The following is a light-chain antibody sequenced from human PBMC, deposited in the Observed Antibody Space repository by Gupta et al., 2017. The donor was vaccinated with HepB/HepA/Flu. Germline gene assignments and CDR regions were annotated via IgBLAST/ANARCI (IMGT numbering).Light chain of an antibody. CDR1: QSVSSY. Sequence: EIVLTQSPATLSLSLGERATLSCRASQSVSSYLAWYQQKPGQAPRLLIYDTSNRAPGVPARFSGSGSGTDFTLTISSREPEDFAVYYCQQRYNWPPYTFGQGTKLEI. V-gene: IGKV3-11*01. CDR3: QQRYNWPPYT. J-gene: IGKJ2*01. CDR2: DTS.